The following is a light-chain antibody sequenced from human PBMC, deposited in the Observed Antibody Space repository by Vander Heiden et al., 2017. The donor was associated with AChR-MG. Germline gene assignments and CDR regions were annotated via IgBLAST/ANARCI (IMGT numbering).Light chain of an antibody. V-gene: IGLV3-1*01. J-gene: IGLJ2*01. CDR1: HLGNKI. Sequence: SFDLPPPPSVSVSPGPTAPIPCPSDHLGNKIASSYQQKPGQSPVQVIYQNTNRPSGIPERCSGSKSGKTATLTISGTQAMDEADYYCQAWDGPTVVFGGGTKLTVL. CDR3: QAWDGPTVV. CDR2: QNT.